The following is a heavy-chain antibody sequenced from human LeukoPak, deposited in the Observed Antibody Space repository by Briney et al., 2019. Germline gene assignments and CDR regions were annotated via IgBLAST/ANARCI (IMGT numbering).Heavy chain of an antibody. Sequence: SETLSLTCTVSGGSISSSSYYWGWIRQPPGKGLEWIGEINHSGSTNYNPSLKSRVTISVDTSKNQFSLKLSSVTAADTAVYYCARENGDYWFDPWGQGTLVTVSS. CDR1: GGSISSSSYY. D-gene: IGHD4-17*01. V-gene: IGHV4-39*07. CDR3: ARENGDYWFDP. CDR2: INHSGST. J-gene: IGHJ5*02.